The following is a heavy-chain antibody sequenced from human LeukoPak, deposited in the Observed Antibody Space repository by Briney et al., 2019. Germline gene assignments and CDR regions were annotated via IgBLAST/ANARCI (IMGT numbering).Heavy chain of an antibody. CDR2: VYYTGST. Sequence: KPSETLSLTCIVSGGSISSYYWSWIRQPPGKGLEWIGYVYYTGSTDYNPSLKSRVTISLDTSKNQFSLRLSSVTAADTAIYYCARRAYDTSGYYSGWGQGTLVTVSS. D-gene: IGHD3-22*01. CDR3: ARRAYDTSGYYSG. V-gene: IGHV4-59*01. J-gene: IGHJ4*02. CDR1: GGSISSYY.